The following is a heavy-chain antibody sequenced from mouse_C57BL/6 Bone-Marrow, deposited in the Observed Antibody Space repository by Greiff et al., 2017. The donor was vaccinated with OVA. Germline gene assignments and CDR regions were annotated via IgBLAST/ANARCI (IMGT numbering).Heavy chain of an antibody. V-gene: IGHV6-3*01. J-gene: IGHJ1*03. D-gene: IGHD4-1*02. Sequence: EVQGVESGGGLVQPGGSMKLSCVASGFTFSNYWMNWVRQSPEKGLEWVAQIRLKSDNYATHYAESVKGRFTISRDDSKSSVYLQMNNLRAEDTGIYYCTGQLGITYFDAWGTGTTVTVSS. CDR3: TGQLGITYFDA. CDR1: GFTFSNYW. CDR2: IRLKSDNYAT.